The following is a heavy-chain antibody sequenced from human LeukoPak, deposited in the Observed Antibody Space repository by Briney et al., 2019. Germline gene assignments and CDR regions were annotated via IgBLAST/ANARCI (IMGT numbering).Heavy chain of an antibody. J-gene: IGHJ6*03. CDR3: ARAGDFWSGYPSRNYMDV. V-gene: IGHV4-4*07. D-gene: IGHD3-3*01. Sequence: SETLSLTCTVSGGSINSYYCSWIRQPAGKGLEWIGRIYTSGTTNYNPSLKSRVTMSVDTSKKQFSLKLSSVTAADTAVYYCARAGDFWSGYPSRNYMDVWGKGTTVTVSS. CDR2: IYTSGTT. CDR1: GGSINSYY.